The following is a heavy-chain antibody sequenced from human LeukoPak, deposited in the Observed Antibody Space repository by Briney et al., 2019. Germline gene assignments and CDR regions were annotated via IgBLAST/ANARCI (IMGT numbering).Heavy chain of an antibody. CDR1: GGSISSSSYY. Sequence: SETLSLTCTVSGGSISSSSYYWGWIRQPPGKGLEWIGSIYYSGSTYYNPSLKSRVTISVDTSKNQFSLKLSSVTAADTAVYYCARQTDYYDSSGYYPGADCFDYWGQGTLVTVSS. D-gene: IGHD3-22*01. V-gene: IGHV4-39*01. CDR2: IYYSGST. J-gene: IGHJ4*02. CDR3: ARQTDYYDSSGYYPGADCFDY.